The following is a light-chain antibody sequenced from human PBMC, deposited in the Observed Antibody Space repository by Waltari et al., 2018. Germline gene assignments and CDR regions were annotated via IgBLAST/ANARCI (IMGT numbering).Light chain of an antibody. Sequence: QSALTQPASVSGSPGQSITISCTGTSSDVGGYNYVSWYQQHPGKAPKLLLYGVSTRPSGVSDRFSGSKSGNTASLTVSGLQAEDEADYYCVSYTSTSALKVFGGWTKLTVL. J-gene: IGLJ2*01. CDR1: SSDVGGYNY. CDR3: VSYTSTSALKV. V-gene: IGLV2-14*03. CDR2: GVS.